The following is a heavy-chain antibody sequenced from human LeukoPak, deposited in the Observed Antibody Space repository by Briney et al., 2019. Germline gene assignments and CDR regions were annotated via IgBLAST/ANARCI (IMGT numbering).Heavy chain of an antibody. V-gene: IGHV3-21*01. CDR3: ARDLLLWFGELEAFHI. CDR1: GFTFSSYE. Sequence: PGGSLRLSCAASGFTFSSYEMNWVRQAPGKGLEWVSSISSSSSYIYYADSVKGRFTISRDNAKNSLYLQMNSLRAEDTAVYYCARDLLLWFGELEAFHIWGQGTMVTVSS. CDR2: ISSSSSYI. J-gene: IGHJ3*02. D-gene: IGHD3-10*01.